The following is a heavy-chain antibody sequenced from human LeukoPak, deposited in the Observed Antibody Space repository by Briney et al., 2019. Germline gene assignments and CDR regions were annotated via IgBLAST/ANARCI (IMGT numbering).Heavy chain of an antibody. CDR2: ISSSGSTI. V-gene: IGHV3-11*01. J-gene: IGHJ6*02. D-gene: IGHD2-2*01. Sequence: GGSLRLSCAASGFTFSDYYMSWIRQAPGKGLEWVSYISSSGSTIYYADSVKGRFTISRDNAKNSLYLQMNSLRAGDTAVYYCARALEGDIVVVPAAIGMDVWGQGTTVTVSS. CDR3: ARALEGDIVVVPAAIGMDV. CDR1: GFTFSDYY.